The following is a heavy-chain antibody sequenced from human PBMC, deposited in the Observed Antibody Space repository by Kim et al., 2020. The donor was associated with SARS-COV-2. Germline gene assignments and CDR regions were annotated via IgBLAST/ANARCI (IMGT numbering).Heavy chain of an antibody. D-gene: IGHD3-16*02. V-gene: IGHV3-23*01. Sequence: GGSLRLSCAASGFTFSSYAMSWVRQAPGKGLEWVSAISGSGGSTYYADSVKGRFTISRDNSKNTLYLQMNSLRAEDTAVYYCAARKRPLVMITFGGVITWGQGTLVTVSS. J-gene: IGHJ4*02. CDR2: ISGSGGST. CDR1: GFTFSSYA. CDR3: AARKRPLVMITFGGVIT.